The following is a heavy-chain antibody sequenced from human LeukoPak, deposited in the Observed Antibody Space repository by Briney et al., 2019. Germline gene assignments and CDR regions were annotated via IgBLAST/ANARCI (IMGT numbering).Heavy chain of an antibody. Sequence: GGSLRLSCGVSGFTFSSYELNWVRQAPGKGLEWVSYISRSGTTTLYADSVKGRFTISRDNAKDSLFLRMNSLRAEDTAVYYCARGGYDSGSYYKGPLYYFDYWGQGTLVTVSS. CDR1: GFTFSSYE. CDR2: ISRSGTTT. D-gene: IGHD3-10*01. V-gene: IGHV3-48*03. CDR3: ARGGYDSGSYYKGPLYYFDY. J-gene: IGHJ4*02.